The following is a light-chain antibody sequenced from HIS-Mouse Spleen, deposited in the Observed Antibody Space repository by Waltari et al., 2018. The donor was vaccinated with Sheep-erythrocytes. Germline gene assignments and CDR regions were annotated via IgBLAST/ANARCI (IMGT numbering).Light chain of an antibody. Sequence: DIQMTQSPSSLSASVGDRFTITCQASQAISNYLNWYQQKPGKAPKLLIYDASNLETGVPSRFSGSGSGTDFTFTISSLQPEDIATYSCQQYDNLPPAFGGGTKVEIK. J-gene: IGKJ4*01. CDR1: QAISNY. V-gene: IGKV1-33*01. CDR3: QQYDNLPPA. CDR2: DAS.